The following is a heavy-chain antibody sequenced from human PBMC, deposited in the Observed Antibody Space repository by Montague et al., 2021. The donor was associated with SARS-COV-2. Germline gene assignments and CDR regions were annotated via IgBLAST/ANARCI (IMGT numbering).Heavy chain of an antibody. CDR3: ARSHRQWLVLSRGWFDP. CDR2: INHSGST. CDR1: GGSFSGYY. Sequence: SETLSLTCAVYGGSFSGYYWSWIRQPPGRGLEWIGEINHSGSTXXXPSXXXRVTISVDTSKNQFSLKLSSVTAADTAVYYCARSHRQWLVLSRGWFDPWGQGTLVTVSS. D-gene: IGHD6-19*01. J-gene: IGHJ5*02. V-gene: IGHV4-34*01.